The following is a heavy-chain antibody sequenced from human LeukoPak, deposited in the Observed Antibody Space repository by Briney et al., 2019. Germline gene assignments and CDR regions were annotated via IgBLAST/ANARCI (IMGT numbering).Heavy chain of an antibody. Sequence: PGGSLRLSCAASGFTFSSYAMSWVRRAPGKGLEWVSGISGSGGSTYYADSVKGRFTISRDNSKNTLYLQMNSLRAEDTAVYYCAKESIAAPGNVNYFDYWGQGTLVTVSS. CDR1: GFTFSSYA. CDR2: ISGSGGST. CDR3: AKESIAAPGNVNYFDY. D-gene: IGHD6-13*01. V-gene: IGHV3-23*01. J-gene: IGHJ4*02.